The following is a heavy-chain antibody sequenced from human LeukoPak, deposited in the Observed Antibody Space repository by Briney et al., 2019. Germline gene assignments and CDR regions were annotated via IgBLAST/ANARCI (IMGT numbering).Heavy chain of an antibody. CDR3: AKSGYNRFDY. D-gene: IGHD5-24*01. Sequence: PGGSLRLSCAASGFTVSSNYMSWVRQAPGKGLGWVSNISGSGSGGSTYYADSVKGRFTISRDNSKNTLYLQMNSLRAEDTAVYYCAKSGYNRFDYWGQGTLVTVSS. J-gene: IGHJ4*02. V-gene: IGHV3-23*01. CDR2: ISGSGSGGST. CDR1: GFTVSSNY.